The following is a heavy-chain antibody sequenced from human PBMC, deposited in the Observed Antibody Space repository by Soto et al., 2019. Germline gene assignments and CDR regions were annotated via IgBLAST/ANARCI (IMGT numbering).Heavy chain of an antibody. CDR2: IYTGGTT. CDR1: GFTVSSNY. V-gene: IGHV3-66*01. D-gene: IGHD3-10*01. Sequence: GGSLRLSCAASGFTVSSNYMSWVRQAPGKGLEWVSVIYTGGTTYYADSVKGRFTISRDNSKNTLYLQMDSLRAEDTAVYYCVRDLGVRNYGSGNFRDYWGQGTLVTVSS. CDR3: VRDLGVRNYGSGNFRDY. J-gene: IGHJ4*02.